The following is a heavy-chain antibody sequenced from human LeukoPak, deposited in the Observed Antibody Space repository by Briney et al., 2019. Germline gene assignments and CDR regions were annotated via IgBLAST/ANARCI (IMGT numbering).Heavy chain of an antibody. CDR1: GYTFTGYY. Sequence: ASVKVSCKASGYTFTGYYMHWVRQAPGQGLEWMGWINPNSGDTNYAQKFQGRVTITADKSTSTAYMELSSLRSEDTAVYYCAREVGATTAQDYWGQGTLVTVSS. V-gene: IGHV1-2*02. CDR3: AREVGATTAQDY. D-gene: IGHD1-26*01. J-gene: IGHJ4*02. CDR2: INPNSGDT.